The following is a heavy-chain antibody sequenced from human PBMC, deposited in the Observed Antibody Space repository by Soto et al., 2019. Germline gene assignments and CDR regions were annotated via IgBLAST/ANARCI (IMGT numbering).Heavy chain of an antibody. CDR3: ARKGEITILGVVTSPDMDV. CDR1: GFTFSDYY. V-gene: IGHV3-11*01. CDR2: ISSSGSTI. Sequence: GGSMRLSCAASGFTFSDYYMSWIRQAPGKGLEWVSYISSSGSTIYYADSVKGRFTISRDNAKNSLYLQMNSLRAEDTAVYYCARKGEITILGVVTSPDMDVWGKGTTVTVSS. J-gene: IGHJ6*03. D-gene: IGHD3-3*01.